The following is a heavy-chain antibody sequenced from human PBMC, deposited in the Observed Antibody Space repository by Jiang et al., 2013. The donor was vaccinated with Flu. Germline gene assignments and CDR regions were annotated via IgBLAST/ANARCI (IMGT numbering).Heavy chain of an antibody. Sequence: ASGFTFSSYAMSWVRQAPGKGLEWVSAISGSGGSTYYADSVKGRFTISRDNSKNTLYLQMNSLRAEDTAVYYCAKTGYPPYLIAVAGYYFDYWGQGTLVTVSS. V-gene: IGHV3-23*01. D-gene: IGHD6-19*01. CDR3: AKTGYPPYLIAVAGYYFDY. J-gene: IGHJ4*02. CDR1: GFTFSSYA. CDR2: ISGSGGST.